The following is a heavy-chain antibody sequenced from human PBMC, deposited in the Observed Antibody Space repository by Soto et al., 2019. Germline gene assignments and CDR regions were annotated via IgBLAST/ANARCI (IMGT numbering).Heavy chain of an antibody. V-gene: IGHV1-8*01. CDR2: MNPNSGNT. J-gene: IGHJ1*01. CDR3: AREGDYGGFGYQYLSRSSAEYFQH. D-gene: IGHD4-17*01. Sequence: ASVKVSCKASGYTFSSYDMNWLRQATGQGLEWMGWMNPNSGNTGYVQKFQGRVTMTMDVSQRTAYMELRSLRSDDTAVYYCAREGDYGGFGYQYLSRSSAEYFQHWGQGTLVTVSS. CDR1: GYTFSSYD.